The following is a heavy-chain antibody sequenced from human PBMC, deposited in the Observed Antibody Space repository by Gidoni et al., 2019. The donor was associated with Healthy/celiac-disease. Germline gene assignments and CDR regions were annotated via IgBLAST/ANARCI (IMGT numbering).Heavy chain of an antibody. V-gene: IGHV3-66*01. CDR2: IDSGGST. Sequence: EVQLVASGGGLVQPGGSLRLSCAASGFPVSSNYMCWVRQAPGKGLEWVSVIDSGGSTYYADSVKGRFTISRDNSKNTLYLQMNSLRAEDTAVYYCARESIAARMSYYGMDVWGQGTTVTVSS. D-gene: IGHD6-6*01. CDR1: GFPVSSNY. J-gene: IGHJ6*02. CDR3: ARESIAARMSYYGMDV.